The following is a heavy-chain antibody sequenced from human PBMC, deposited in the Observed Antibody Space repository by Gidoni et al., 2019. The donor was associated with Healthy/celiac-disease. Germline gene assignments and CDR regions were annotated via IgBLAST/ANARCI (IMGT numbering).Heavy chain of an antibody. J-gene: IGHJ3*02. CDR2: ISSSSSYI. CDR3: ARDLQYYDSSGYYPSAFDI. D-gene: IGHD3-22*01. V-gene: IGHV3-21*01. Sequence: EVQLVESGGGLVKPGGSLRLSCAASGFTFSSYSMNWVRQAPGKGLEWVSSISSSSSYIYYADSVKGRFTISRDNAKNSLYLQMNSLRAEDTAVYYCARDLQYYDSSGYYPSAFDIWGQGTMVTVSS. CDR1: GFTFSSYS.